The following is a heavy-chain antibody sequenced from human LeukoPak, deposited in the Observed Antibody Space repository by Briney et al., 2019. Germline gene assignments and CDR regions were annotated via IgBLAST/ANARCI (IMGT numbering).Heavy chain of an antibody. CDR1: GFTFSGSA. Sequence: RGSLRLSCAASGFTFSGSAMHWVRQASGKGLEWVGRIRSKANSYATAYAASVKGRFTISRDDSKNTAYLQMNSLKTEDTAVYYCTRHWVGYCSGGSCLIDYWGQGTLVTVSS. D-gene: IGHD2-15*01. J-gene: IGHJ4*02. CDR3: TRHWVGYCSGGSCLIDY. CDR2: IRSKANSYAT. V-gene: IGHV3-73*01.